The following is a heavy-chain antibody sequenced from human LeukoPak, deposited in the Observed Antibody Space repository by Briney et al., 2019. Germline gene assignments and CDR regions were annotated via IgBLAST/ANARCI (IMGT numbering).Heavy chain of an antibody. V-gene: IGHV4-59*08. CDR1: GGSIISYY. J-gene: IGHJ5*02. CDR3: ARHAATGTTSSLRFDP. CDR2: IYYSGST. D-gene: IGHD4-17*01. Sequence: PSETLSLTCAVSGGSIISYYWTWIRQPPGKGLEWIGYIYYSGSTNYNPSLKSRVTISVDTSKNQFSLKLSSVTAADTAVYYCARHAATGTTSSLRFDPWGQGTLVTVSS.